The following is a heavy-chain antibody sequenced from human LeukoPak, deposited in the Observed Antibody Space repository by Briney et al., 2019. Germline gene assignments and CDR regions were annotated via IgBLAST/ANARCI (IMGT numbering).Heavy chain of an antibody. D-gene: IGHD4-11*01. CDR3: SRAGNDYNNYQTPY. CDR2: IRSKLYGETT. J-gene: IGHJ4*02. V-gene: IGHV3-49*04. CDR1: GFTFGEND. Sequence: PGGSLRFSCTVSGFTFGENDMSWVRQAPGKGLEWIGIIRSKLYGETTEYAASVKGRFTISRDDDKSIAFLQLNSLKTEDTAVYYCSRAGNDYNNYQTPYWGQGTLVTVAS.